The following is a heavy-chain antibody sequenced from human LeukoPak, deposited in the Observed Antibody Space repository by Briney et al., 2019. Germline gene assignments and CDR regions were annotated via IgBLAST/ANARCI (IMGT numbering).Heavy chain of an antibody. V-gene: IGHV3-66*01. Sequence: PGGSLRLSCAASGFTVSSNYMSWVRQAPGKGLEWVSVIYSGGSTYYADSVKGRFTISRDNSKNTLYLQMNSLRAEDTAVYYCAKEARIVVVPAFFEYWGQGTLVTVSS. D-gene: IGHD2-2*01. J-gene: IGHJ4*02. CDR2: IYSGGST. CDR3: AKEARIVVVPAFFEY. CDR1: GFTVSSNY.